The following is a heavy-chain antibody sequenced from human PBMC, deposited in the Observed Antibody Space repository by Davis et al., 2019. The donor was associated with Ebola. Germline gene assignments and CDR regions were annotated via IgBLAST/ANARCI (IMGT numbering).Heavy chain of an antibody. CDR3: ARDGDYDFWSGYPDY. Sequence: GESLKISCAASGFTVSSNYMSWVRQAPGKGLEWVSVIYSGGSTYYADSVKGRFTISRHNSKNTLYLQMNSLRAEDTAVYYCARDGDYDFWSGYPDYWGQGTLVTVSS. V-gene: IGHV3-53*04. D-gene: IGHD3-3*01. CDR2: IYSGGST. CDR1: GFTVSSNY. J-gene: IGHJ4*02.